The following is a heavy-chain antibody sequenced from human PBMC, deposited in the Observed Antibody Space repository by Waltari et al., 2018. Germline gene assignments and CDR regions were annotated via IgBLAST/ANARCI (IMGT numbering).Heavy chain of an antibody. CDR3: AKERLRDTMTADQFDS. CDR1: GFTFQSYA. V-gene: IGHV3-23*01. CDR2: ISGRASAK. D-gene: IGHD3-22*01. Sequence: EVQLLASGGALVPPGGSLRLSCEASGFTFQSYAMAWVRQAPGKGLEWVSTISGRASAKYDAASVEGRFIISRDNAKSTLYLDLTDLRVEDTGIFYCAKERLRDTMTADQFDSWGQGTLVTVS. J-gene: IGHJ4*02.